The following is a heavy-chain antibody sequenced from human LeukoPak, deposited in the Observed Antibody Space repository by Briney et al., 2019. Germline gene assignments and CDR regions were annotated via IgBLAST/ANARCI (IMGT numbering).Heavy chain of an antibody. CDR2: ISSSSSTI. Sequence: GGSLRLSCAASGFTFSSYSMNWVRQAPGKGLEWVSYISSSSSTIYYADSVKGRFTISRDNSKNTLYLQMNSLRAEDTAVYYCAKPPNYYDSSGYQGAFDIWGQGTMVTVSS. V-gene: IGHV3-48*01. CDR3: AKPPNYYDSSGYQGAFDI. CDR1: GFTFSSYS. D-gene: IGHD3-22*01. J-gene: IGHJ3*02.